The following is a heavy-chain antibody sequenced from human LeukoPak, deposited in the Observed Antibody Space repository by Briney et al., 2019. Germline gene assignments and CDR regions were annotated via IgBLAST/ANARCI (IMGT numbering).Heavy chain of an antibody. Sequence: GGSLRLSCAASGFIFSNYYMSWIPQAPGKGLEWVSYISSSGSTIYYADSVKGRFTISRDNAKNSLFLQMNSLRAEDTAVYYCAREYRVVAASFDNWGQGTLVTVSS. CDR3: AREYRVVAASFDN. CDR2: ISSSGSTI. CDR1: GFIFSNYY. V-gene: IGHV3-11*01. J-gene: IGHJ4*02. D-gene: IGHD2-2*01.